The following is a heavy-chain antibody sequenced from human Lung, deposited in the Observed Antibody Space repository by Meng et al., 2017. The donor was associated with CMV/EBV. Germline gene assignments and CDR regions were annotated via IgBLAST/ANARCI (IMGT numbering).Heavy chain of an antibody. Sequence: GESLKISCAASGFTFSSHAMTWVRQAPGKGLDWVSVISGSGGRTYYADSVKGRFTVSRDNFKNTLYLQMSSLRADDTAVYYCAKNADVATYYDFWSGLAGVAVWGQGTMVTVSS. V-gene: IGHV3-23*01. CDR3: AKNADVATYYDFWSGLAGVAV. CDR2: ISGSGGRT. CDR1: GFTFSSHA. J-gene: IGHJ6*02. D-gene: IGHD3-3*01.